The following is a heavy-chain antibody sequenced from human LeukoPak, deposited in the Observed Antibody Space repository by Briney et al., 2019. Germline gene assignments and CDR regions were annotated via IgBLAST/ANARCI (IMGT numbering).Heavy chain of an antibody. J-gene: IGHJ4*02. CDR3: ARGLRTGWGYYFDY. V-gene: IGHV3-48*03. D-gene: IGHD3-16*01. Sequence: GGSLRLSCAASGFTFSSYEMNWVRKAPGKRLEWVTYIRSSCNTIYYADSVKGRFTISSDNAKNSLYLLMNRLRAEDTAVYYCARGLRTGWGYYFDYWGQGTLVTVSS. CDR2: IRSSCNTI. CDR1: GFTFSSYE.